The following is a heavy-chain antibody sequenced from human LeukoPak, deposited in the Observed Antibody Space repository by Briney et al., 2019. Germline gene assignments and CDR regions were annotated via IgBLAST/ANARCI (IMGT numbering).Heavy chain of an antibody. CDR2: IWYDGSNK. V-gene: IGHV3-33*01. CDR3: ARDRVTGYCSGGSCHMN. J-gene: IGHJ4*02. Sequence: GGSLRLSCAASGFTFSSYGMHWVHQAPGKGLEWVAVIWYDGSNKYYADSVKGRFTISRDNSKNTLYLQMNSLRAEDTAVYYCARDRVTGYCSGGSCHMNWGQGTLVTVSS. CDR1: GFTFSSYG. D-gene: IGHD2-15*01.